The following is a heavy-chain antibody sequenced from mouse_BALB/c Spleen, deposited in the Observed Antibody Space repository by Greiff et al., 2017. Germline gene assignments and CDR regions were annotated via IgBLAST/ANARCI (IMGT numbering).Heavy chain of an antibody. CDR1: GYSFTSYW. CDR2: INPSTGYT. Sequence: QVQLLQSGADLAKPGASLKLSCTASGYSFTSYWMHWVKQRPGQGLEWIGYINPSTGYTEYNQTFKDKATLTADKSSSTAYMQMSSLTSEDSAVYYCARYGNYDYWGQGTTLTVSS. V-gene: IGHV1-7*01. D-gene: IGHD2-1*01. J-gene: IGHJ2*01. CDR3: ARYGNYDY.